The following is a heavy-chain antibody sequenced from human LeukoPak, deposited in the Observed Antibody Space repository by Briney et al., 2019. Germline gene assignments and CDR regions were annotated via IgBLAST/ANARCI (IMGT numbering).Heavy chain of an antibody. CDR1: GASIENHY. CDR3: VKEGAAAGPDFDL. CDR2: FEPSGTT. Sequence: PSETLSLTCTVSGASIENHYWSWIRQPAGKGLEWIGRFEPSGTTKYNPSLKSRITMSVDTSKNQFSLELNSVTAADTAVYYCVKEGAAAGPDFDLWGQGTLVIVSS. V-gene: IGHV4-4*07. J-gene: IGHJ4*02. D-gene: IGHD6-13*01.